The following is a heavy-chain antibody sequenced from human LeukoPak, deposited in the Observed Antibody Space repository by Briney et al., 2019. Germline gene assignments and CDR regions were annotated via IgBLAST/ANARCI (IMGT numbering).Heavy chain of an antibody. Sequence: SETLSLTCTVSGGSISSSSYYWGWIRQPPGKGLEWIGSIYYSGSTYYNPSLKSRVTISVDTSKNQFSLKLSSVTAADTAVYYCARQSGYNWNEYWGQGTLVTVSP. CDR1: GGSISSSSYY. CDR3: ARQSGYNWNEY. V-gene: IGHV4-39*01. D-gene: IGHD1-20*01. CDR2: IYYSGST. J-gene: IGHJ4*02.